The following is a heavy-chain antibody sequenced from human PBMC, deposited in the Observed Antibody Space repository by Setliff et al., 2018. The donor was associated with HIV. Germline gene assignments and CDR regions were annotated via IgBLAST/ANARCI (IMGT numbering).Heavy chain of an antibody. J-gene: IGHJ6*03. D-gene: IGHD2-21*01. Sequence: SETLSLTCALSGDSVTSSSWWSWVRQPPGKGLEWIGEIYRSGSTNYNPSLKSRVTISLDTSKNQFSLKLRSVTAADTAVYYCARVGLAYSGDMDVWGKGTTVTVSS. CDR2: IYRSGST. V-gene: IGHV4-4*02. CDR1: GDSVTSSSW. CDR3: ARVGLAYSGDMDV.